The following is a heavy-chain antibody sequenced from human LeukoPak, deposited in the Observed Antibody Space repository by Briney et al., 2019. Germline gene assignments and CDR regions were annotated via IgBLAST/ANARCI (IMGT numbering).Heavy chain of an antibody. CDR2: MNPNTGGT. Sequence: ASVKVSCKASGYTFTSYGISWVRQAPGQGLEWMGWMNPNTGGTNYAQKFQGRVTMTRDTSITTAYMELSSLRSEDTAVYYCARATRDCSSSSCYYWFDPWGQGTLVTVSS. D-gene: IGHD2-2*01. V-gene: IGHV1-2*02. CDR1: GYTFTSYG. J-gene: IGHJ5*02. CDR3: ARATRDCSSSSCYYWFDP.